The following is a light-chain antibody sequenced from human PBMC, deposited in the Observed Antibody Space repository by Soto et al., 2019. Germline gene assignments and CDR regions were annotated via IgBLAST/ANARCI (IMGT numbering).Light chain of an antibody. Sequence: DIQLTQSPSFLSASVGDRVTITCRASQDITNSLAWYHQKPGKTPKFLISTASTLQSGVPSRFSDTGCGTEVTLTIGGLQPEDFATYYCQQFKSYPLTFGQGTRLQI. CDR2: TAS. CDR1: QDITNS. CDR3: QQFKSYPLT. V-gene: IGKV1-9*01. J-gene: IGKJ5*01.